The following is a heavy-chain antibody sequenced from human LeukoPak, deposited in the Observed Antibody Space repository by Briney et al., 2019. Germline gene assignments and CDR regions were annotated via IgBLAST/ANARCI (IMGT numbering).Heavy chain of an antibody. CDR1: AYSISSGYY. CDR3: ARGFVDSSGFPRDAFDI. J-gene: IGHJ3*02. V-gene: IGHV4-38-2*02. D-gene: IGHD3-22*01. Sequence: SETLSLTCTVSAYSISSGYYWGWIRQPPGKGLEWVGSIYHSGSTYYNPSLKSRVTISVATSKNQFSLKLSSVTAADTAVYYCARGFVDSSGFPRDAFDIWGQGTMVTVSS. CDR2: IYHSGST.